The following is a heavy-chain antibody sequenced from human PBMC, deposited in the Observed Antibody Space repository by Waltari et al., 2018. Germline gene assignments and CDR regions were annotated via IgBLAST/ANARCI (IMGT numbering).Heavy chain of an antibody. CDR1: GYSISSGYY. V-gene: IGHV4-38-2*01. CDR2: IYHSGSP. D-gene: IGHD5-12*01. J-gene: IGHJ4*02. Sequence: QVQLQESGPGLVKPSETLSLTCAVSGYSISSGYYWGWIRQPPGKGLGWIGSIYHSGSPYYNPSLKSRVTISVDTSKNQFSLKLSSVTAADTAVYYCARGVGYSGYVILGYYFDYWGQGTLVTVSS. CDR3: ARGVGYSGYVILGYYFDY.